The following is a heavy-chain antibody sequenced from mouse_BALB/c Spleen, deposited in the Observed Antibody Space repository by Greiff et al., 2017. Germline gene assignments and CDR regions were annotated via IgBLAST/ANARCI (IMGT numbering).Heavy chain of an antibody. Sequence: EVQLVESGGGLVQPGGSRKLSCAASGFTFSSFGMHWVRQAPEKGLEWVAYISSGSSTIYYADTVKGRFTISRDNPKNTLFLQMTSLRSKDTAMYYCARGGDGYYVSAYWGQGTLVTVSA. V-gene: IGHV5-17*02. J-gene: IGHJ3*01. CDR1: GFTFSSFG. CDR3: ARGGDGYYVSAY. CDR2: ISSGSSTI. D-gene: IGHD2-3*01.